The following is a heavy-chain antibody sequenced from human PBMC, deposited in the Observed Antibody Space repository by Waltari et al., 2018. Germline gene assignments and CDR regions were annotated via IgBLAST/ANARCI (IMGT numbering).Heavy chain of an antibody. CDR3: AKARGILSSIWYYFHY. J-gene: IGHJ4*02. V-gene: IGHV3-30*02. D-gene: IGHD6-13*01. CDR2: IWYDGSNK. Sequence: QEQLVESGGGVVQPGGSLRLSCEASGFTFSSYGMHWVRQAPGKGLEWVAYIWYDGSNKNYVESVKGRFTISRDNSKNTLYLQMNDLRAEDTAMYYCAKARGILSSIWYYFHYWGQGTLVTVSS. CDR1: GFTFSSYG.